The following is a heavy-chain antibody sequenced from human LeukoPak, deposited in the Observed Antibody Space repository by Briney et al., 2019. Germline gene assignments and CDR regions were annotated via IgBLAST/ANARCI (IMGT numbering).Heavy chain of an antibody. CDR2: IVVGSGNT. Sequence: TSVKVSCKASGFTFTSSAMQWVRQARGQRLEWIGWIVVGSGNTNYAQKFQERVTITRDVSTSTAYMELSSLRSEDTAVYYCAADRYDSSGYYHFDYWGQGTLVTVSS. CDR1: GFTFTSSA. CDR3: AADRYDSSGYYHFDY. J-gene: IGHJ4*02. D-gene: IGHD3-22*01. V-gene: IGHV1-58*02.